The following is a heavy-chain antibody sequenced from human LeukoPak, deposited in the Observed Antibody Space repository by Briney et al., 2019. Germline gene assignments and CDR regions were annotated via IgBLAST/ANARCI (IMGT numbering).Heavy chain of an antibody. CDR2: INWDGGGT. Sequence: GGSLRLSCAASGFSLENHGITWVRQRPGKGLEWVADINWDGGGTNYADSVKGRFTISRDNAKNSLYLQMDSLGVNDAALYYCARGKWIQLWLFDLWGGGTLVTVSS. CDR3: ARGKWIQLWLFDL. V-gene: IGHV3-20*04. J-gene: IGHJ5*02. CDR1: GFSLENHG. D-gene: IGHD5-18*01.